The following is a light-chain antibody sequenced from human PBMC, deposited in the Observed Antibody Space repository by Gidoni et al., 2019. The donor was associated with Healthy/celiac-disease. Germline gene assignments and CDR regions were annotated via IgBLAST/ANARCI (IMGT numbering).Light chain of an antibody. V-gene: IGKV1-5*01. CDR2: DAS. Sequence: DIQINPAPSTLSASVGDRVTITCRASQSISSWLAWYQQKPGKAPKLLIYDASSLESGVPSRFSGSGSGTEFTLTISSLQPDDFATYYCQQYNSYSTWTFGQGTKVEIK. J-gene: IGKJ1*01. CDR3: QQYNSYSTWT. CDR1: QSISSW.